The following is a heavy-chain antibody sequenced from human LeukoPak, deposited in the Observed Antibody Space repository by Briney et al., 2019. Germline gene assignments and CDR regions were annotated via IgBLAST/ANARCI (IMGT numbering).Heavy chain of an antibody. V-gene: IGHV4-4*07. Sequence: SETLSLTCAVSGGPITTYYLSWIRQSAGMGLEWIGRISGSGVITYNPSLKSRVILSLDTSNNHFSLKLISVTAADTAVYYCARDSGTTGEVKFDPWGQGMLVTVSS. CDR3: ARDSGTTGEVKFDP. CDR1: GGPITTYY. D-gene: IGHD3-10*01. CDR2: ISGSGVI. J-gene: IGHJ5*02.